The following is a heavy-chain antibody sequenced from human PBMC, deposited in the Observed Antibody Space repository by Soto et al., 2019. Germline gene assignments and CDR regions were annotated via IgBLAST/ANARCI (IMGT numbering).Heavy chain of an antibody. Sequence: LRLSCADSGFTFSSYAMSWVRQAPGKGLEWVSAISGSGGSTYYADSVKGRFTISRDNSKNTLYLQMNSLRAEDTAVYYCAKDRVTGTARPNWFDPWGQGTLVTVSS. J-gene: IGHJ5*02. V-gene: IGHV3-23*01. CDR1: GFTFSSYA. D-gene: IGHD1-7*01. CDR2: ISGSGGST. CDR3: AKDRVTGTARPNWFDP.